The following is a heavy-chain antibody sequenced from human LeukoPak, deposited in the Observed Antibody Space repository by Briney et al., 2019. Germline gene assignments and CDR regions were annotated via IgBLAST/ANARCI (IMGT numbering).Heavy chain of an antibody. J-gene: IGHJ4*02. V-gene: IGHV3-23*01. CDR1: GFTFSSHA. Sequence: PGGSLRLSCAASGFTFSSHAMTWVRQAPGKGLECVSSISGSSLSTYYADSVKGRFTISRANSKNTVYLQMNSLRAVDTAVYYCAARNGGPYYFDYWGQGALVTVSS. D-gene: IGHD7-27*01. CDR2: ISGSSLST. CDR3: AARNGGPYYFDY.